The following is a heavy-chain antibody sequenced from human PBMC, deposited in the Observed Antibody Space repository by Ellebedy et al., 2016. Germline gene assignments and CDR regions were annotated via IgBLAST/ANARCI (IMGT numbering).Heavy chain of an antibody. CDR1: GFTFTSSA. D-gene: IGHD3-9*01. V-gene: IGHV1-58*01. J-gene: IGHJ6*02. Sequence: SVKVSCXASGFTFTSSAVQWVRQPRGQRLEWIGWIVVGSGNTNYAQKFQERVTITRDMSTSTAYMELSSLRSEDTAVYYCAAAKYYDILTGYYIPYGMDVWGQGTTVTISS. CDR3: AAAKYYDILTGYYIPYGMDV. CDR2: IVVGSGNT.